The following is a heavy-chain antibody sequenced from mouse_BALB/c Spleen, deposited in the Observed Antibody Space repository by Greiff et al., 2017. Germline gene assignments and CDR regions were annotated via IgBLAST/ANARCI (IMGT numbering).Heavy chain of an antibody. CDR1: GYTFTSYW. CDR2: INPSNGRT. Sequence: QVQLQQPGAELVKPGASVKLSCKASGYTFTSYWMHWVKQRPGQGLEWIGEINPSNGRTNYNEKFKSKATLTVDKSSSTAYMQLSSLTSEDSAVYYCARPEGSYWFAYWGQGTLVTVSA. D-gene: IGHD1-1*01. J-gene: IGHJ3*01. V-gene: IGHV1S81*02. CDR3: ARPEGSYWFAY.